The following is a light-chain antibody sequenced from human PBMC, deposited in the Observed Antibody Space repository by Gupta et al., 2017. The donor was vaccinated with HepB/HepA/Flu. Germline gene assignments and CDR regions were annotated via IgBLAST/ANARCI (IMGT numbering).Light chain of an antibody. CDR2: KAY. CDR3: QQDNSYPWT. J-gene: IGKJ1*01. Sequence: DIQMTQSPSTLSASVGDRVTITCRASQSISSWLAWYQQKPGKAPKLLIYKAYSLESGDPSRFSGSGSGTEFTLTISSLQPDDFATYYYQQDNSYPWTFGQGTKLEIK. CDR1: QSISSW. V-gene: IGKV1-5*03.